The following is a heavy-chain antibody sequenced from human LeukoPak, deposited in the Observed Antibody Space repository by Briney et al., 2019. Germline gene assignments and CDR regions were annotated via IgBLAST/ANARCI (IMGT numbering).Heavy chain of an antibody. Sequence: SETLSVTCTVSGGSISSSSYYWGWIRQPPGKGLEWIGSIYYSGSTYYNPSLKSRVTISVDTSKNQFSLKLSSVTAADTAVYYCARHSYDFWSGYDYNYFDYWGQGTLVTVSS. CDR2: IYYSGST. V-gene: IGHV4-39*01. CDR3: ARHSYDFWSGYDYNYFDY. D-gene: IGHD3-3*01. CDR1: GGSISSSSYY. J-gene: IGHJ4*02.